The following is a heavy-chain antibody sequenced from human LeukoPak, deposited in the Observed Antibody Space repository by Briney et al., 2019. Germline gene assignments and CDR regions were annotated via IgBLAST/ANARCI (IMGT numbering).Heavy chain of an antibody. CDR3: ARGKEVDIVATTNYYYYYGMDV. CDR1: GGTFSSYA. CDR2: IIPIFGTA. D-gene: IGHD5-12*01. J-gene: IGHJ6*02. Sequence: ASVKVSCKASGGTFSSYAISWVRQAPGQGLEWMGGIIPIFGTANYAQKFQGRVTITADESTGTAYMELSSLRSEDTAVYYCARGKEVDIVATTNYYYYYGMDVWGQGTTVTVSS. V-gene: IGHV1-69*13.